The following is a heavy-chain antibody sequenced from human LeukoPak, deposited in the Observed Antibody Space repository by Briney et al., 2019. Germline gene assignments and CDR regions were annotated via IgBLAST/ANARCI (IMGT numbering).Heavy chain of an antibody. CDR3: ARDRVRGYSGYDAFDI. CDR1: GYTFTGYY. CDR2: INPNSGGT. Sequence: EASVKVSCKASGYTFTGYYMHWVRQAPGQGLEWMGWINPNSGGTNYAQKFQGRVTMTRDTSISTAYMELSRLRSDDTAVYYCARDRVRGYSGYDAFDIWGQGTMVTVSS. D-gene: IGHD5-12*01. J-gene: IGHJ3*02. V-gene: IGHV1-2*02.